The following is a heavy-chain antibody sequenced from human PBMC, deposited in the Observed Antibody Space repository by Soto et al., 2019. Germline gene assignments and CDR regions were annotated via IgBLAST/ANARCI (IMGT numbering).Heavy chain of an antibody. CDR2: FRGDGTGA. D-gene: IGHD1-26*01. CDR3: ARDSLEKMVGGTTRPVDFYY. Sequence: GGSLRLSCAASGFTSSSYAMSWVRQAPGKGLEWVSAFRGDGTGAHYADSVKGRFTISRDNFKNTLYLQMNSQRTEDSAVYYCARDSLEKMVGGTTRPVDFYYWGRGTLVTVSS. V-gene: IGHV3-23*01. CDR1: GFTSSSYA. J-gene: IGHJ4*02.